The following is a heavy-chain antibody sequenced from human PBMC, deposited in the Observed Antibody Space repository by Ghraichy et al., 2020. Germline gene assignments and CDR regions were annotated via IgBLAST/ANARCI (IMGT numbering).Heavy chain of an antibody. CDR3: AKDITYYGSATYAYYYGMDV. D-gene: IGHD3-10*01. Sequence: GGSLRLSCAASGFTFDDYVLHWVRQAPGKGLEWVSLISGDAGTTYYADSVKGRFTISRDNSKDSLYLQMNSLRTEDTALYYCAKDITYYGSATYAYYYGMDVWGQGTTVTVSS. J-gene: IGHJ6*02. CDR1: GFTFDDYV. CDR2: ISGDAGTT. V-gene: IGHV3-43*02.